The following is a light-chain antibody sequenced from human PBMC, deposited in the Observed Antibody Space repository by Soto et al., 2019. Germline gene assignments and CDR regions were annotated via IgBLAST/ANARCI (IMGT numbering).Light chain of an antibody. CDR3: QQYTNWPSWT. V-gene: IGKV3-15*01. CDR1: QNINTY. J-gene: IGKJ1*01. Sequence: EKVMTQSPATLSMSPGERATLSCRASQNINTYLAWYQQKPGQAPRLLIYGASTRATGIPARFSGSGSGTEFTLTISSLQSEDFAVYYCQQYTNWPSWTFGQGPKVEIK. CDR2: GAS.